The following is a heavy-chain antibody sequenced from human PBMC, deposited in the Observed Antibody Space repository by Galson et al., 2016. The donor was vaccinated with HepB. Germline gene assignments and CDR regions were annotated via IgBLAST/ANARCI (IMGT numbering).Heavy chain of an antibody. CDR2: IYYSGIT. CDR3: AVIRRRFCSGGSCRPIDS. Sequence: ETLSLTCTVSGGSISNSPHYWGWIRQPPGKGLEWIGSIYYSGITYYNPSLKNRVSISVDTSKNQFSLKLDSVTAADTAVYYCAVIRRRFCSGGSCRPIDSWGQGTLVIVPS. CDR1: GGSISNSPHY. D-gene: IGHD2-15*01. V-gene: IGHV4-39*01. J-gene: IGHJ4*02.